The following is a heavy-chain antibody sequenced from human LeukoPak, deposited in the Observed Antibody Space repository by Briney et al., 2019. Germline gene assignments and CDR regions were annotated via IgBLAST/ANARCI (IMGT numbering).Heavy chain of an antibody. J-gene: IGHJ4*02. CDR2: IWFDGSKK. V-gene: IGHV3-33*08. CDR3: ARARGYDGSGYYYGSFDY. Sequence: GGSLRLSCAASGFTFSSYGMHWVRQAPGKGLEWVAVIWFDGSKKYHADSVKGRFTISRDNSKNTLYLQMNSLRAEDTAVYYCARARGYDGSGYYYGSFDYWGQGTLVTVSS. CDR1: GFTFSSYG. D-gene: IGHD3-22*01.